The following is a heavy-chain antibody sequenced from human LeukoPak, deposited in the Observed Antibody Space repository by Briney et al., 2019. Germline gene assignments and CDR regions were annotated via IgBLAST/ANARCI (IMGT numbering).Heavy chain of an antibody. CDR1: GYALTIYD. D-gene: IGHD3-10*01. Sequence: ASVKLSCTPSGYALTIYDMHWVRQAPGQGLEWMGIINPSGGTTTDAQKFKGRITMTRDTFTGTVYMEVNSLRSEDTAVYYCARVGVVGYFYYMDVWGKGTTVTVSS. J-gene: IGHJ6*03. CDR3: ARVGVVGYFYYMDV. V-gene: IGHV1-46*01. CDR2: INPSGGTT.